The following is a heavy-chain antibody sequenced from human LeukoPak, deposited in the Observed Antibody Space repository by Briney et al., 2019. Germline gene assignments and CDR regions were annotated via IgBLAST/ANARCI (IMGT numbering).Heavy chain of an antibody. D-gene: IGHD6-19*01. J-gene: IGHJ3*01. Sequence: SETLSLTCTVSGDSIGSSSYYWQWLRQPPGKGLEWIGSINYRGTTYFNPSLRSRVTLSIDTSKNQFSLKLTSVTAADTAMYYCARPERPWLARGALDLWGQGTMVTVSS. CDR2: INYRGTT. V-gene: IGHV4-39*07. CDR1: GDSIGSSSYY. CDR3: ARPERPWLARGALDL.